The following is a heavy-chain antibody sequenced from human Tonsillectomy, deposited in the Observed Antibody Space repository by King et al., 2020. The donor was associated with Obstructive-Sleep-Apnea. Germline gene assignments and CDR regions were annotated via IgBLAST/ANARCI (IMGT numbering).Heavy chain of an antibody. Sequence: VQLQESGPGLVKPSETLSLTCTVSGGSISSYYWSWIRQPPGKGLEWVGYIYYSGSTNFHPSLKSRVTISVDTSKNQFSLKLSSVTAADTAVYYCARAGGDGEIDYWGQGTLVTVSS. J-gene: IGHJ4*02. V-gene: IGHV4-59*01. CDR2: IYYSGST. CDR1: GGSISSYY. CDR3: ARAGGDGEIDY. D-gene: IGHD2-21*01.